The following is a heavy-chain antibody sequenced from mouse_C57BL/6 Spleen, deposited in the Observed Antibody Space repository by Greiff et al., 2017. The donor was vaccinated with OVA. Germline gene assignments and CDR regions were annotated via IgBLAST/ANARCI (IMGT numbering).Heavy chain of an antibody. Sequence: EVKLEESGEGLVKPGGSLKLSCAASGFTFSSYAMSWVRQTPEKRLEWVAYISSGGDYIYYADTVKGRVTISRDNARNTLYLQMSSLKSEDSAMYYCTRGMYGNCYAMDYWGQGTSVTVSS. CDR1: GFTFSSYA. J-gene: IGHJ4*01. CDR2: ISSGGDYI. CDR3: TRGMYGNCYAMDY. D-gene: IGHD2-10*02. V-gene: IGHV5S21*01.